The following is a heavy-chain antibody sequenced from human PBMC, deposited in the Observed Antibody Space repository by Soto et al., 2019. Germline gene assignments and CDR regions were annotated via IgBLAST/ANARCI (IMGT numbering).Heavy chain of an antibody. CDR1: GDPVSSGSYY. V-gene: IGHV4-31*03. D-gene: IGHD7-27*01. J-gene: IGHJ4*02. CDR2: IYHTGST. CDR3: AAKLGTTHYFDF. Sequence: QVQLQESGPGLVQPSQTLSLTCSVSGDPVSSGSYYWTWVRQHPVKGLEWIGYIYHTGSTYYNPSLQSRLIMSIDTSKNSFSLHLYSVTAADTAVYFCAAKLGTTHYFDFWGQGSLVAVSS.